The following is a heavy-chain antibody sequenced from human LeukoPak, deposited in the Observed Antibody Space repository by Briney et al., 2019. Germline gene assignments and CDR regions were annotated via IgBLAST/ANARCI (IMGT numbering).Heavy chain of an antibody. CDR1: GFTFSSYK. J-gene: IGHJ4*02. V-gene: IGHV3-48*03. CDR2: ITTSGTTT. D-gene: IGHD2/OR15-2a*01. Sequence: GGSLRLSCAASGFTFSSYKMIWVRQAPGKGLEWVSYITTSGTTTYYADSLKGRFTISRDNAKNSLYLQMNSLRAEDTAVYYCARILFHSLAVFDYWGQGTLVTVSS. CDR3: ARILFHSLAVFDY.